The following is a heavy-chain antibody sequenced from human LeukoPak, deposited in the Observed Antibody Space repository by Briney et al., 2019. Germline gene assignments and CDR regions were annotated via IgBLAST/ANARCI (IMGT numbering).Heavy chain of an antibody. D-gene: IGHD3-10*01. V-gene: IGHV3-23*01. J-gene: IGHJ4*02. CDR2: ISGSGGST. CDR1: GLTFSSHW. Sequence: PGGSLRLSCAASGLTFSSHWMHWVRQAPGKGLEWVSAISGSGGSTYYADSVKGRFTISRDNSKNTLYLQMNSLRAEDTAVYYCAKDREYYFDYWGQGTLVTVSS. CDR3: AKDREYYFDY.